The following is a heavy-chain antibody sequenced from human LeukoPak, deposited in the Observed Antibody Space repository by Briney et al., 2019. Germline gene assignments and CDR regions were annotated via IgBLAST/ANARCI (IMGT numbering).Heavy chain of an antibody. CDR1: GFXVSSSH. CDR3: ARDRGSGWYDY. J-gene: IGHJ4*02. CDR2: IYIDGNT. Sequence: GGSLRLSCAASGFXVSSSHISWVRQAPGKGLEWVSMIYIDGNTYYADSVKGRFTISRDNSRTTLYLHMRSLRAEDTAVYYCARDRGSGWYDYWGQGTLVTVSS. V-gene: IGHV3-66*01. D-gene: IGHD6-19*01.